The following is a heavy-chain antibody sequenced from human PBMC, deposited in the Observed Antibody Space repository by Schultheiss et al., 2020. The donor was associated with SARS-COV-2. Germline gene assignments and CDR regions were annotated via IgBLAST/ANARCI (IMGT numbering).Heavy chain of an antibody. CDR2: INHSGST. CDR1: GGSISSSNW. V-gene: IGHV4-4*02. Sequence: SETLSLTCAVSGGSISSSNWWSWVRQPPGKGLEWIGEINHSGSTYYNPSLKSRVTISVDTSKNQFSLKLSSVTAADTAVYYCANLGVSYSSGWENDSWGQGTLVTVSS. D-gene: IGHD6-19*01. CDR3: ANLGVSYSSGWENDS. J-gene: IGHJ5*01.